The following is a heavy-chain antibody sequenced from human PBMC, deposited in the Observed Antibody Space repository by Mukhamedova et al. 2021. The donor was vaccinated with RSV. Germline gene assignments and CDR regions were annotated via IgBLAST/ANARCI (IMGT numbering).Heavy chain of an antibody. V-gene: IGHV3-13*05. J-gene: IGHJ2*01. Sequence: GDPYYPGSVKGRFTISRENAKNSLYLKMNSLRAGDTAVYYCAREIAGSGWYGGYFDLWGRGTLVTVSS. CDR2: GDP. CDR3: AREIAGSGWYGGYFDL. D-gene: IGHD6-19*01.